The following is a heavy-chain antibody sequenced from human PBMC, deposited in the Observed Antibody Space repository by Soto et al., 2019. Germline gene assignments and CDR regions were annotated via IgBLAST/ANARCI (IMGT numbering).Heavy chain of an antibody. D-gene: IGHD2-15*01. Sequence: VGSLRLSCAASGFTFSSYAMGWVRQAPGKGLEWVSAISGSGGSTYYADSVKGRFTISRDNSKNTLYLQMNSLRAEDTAVYYCATVAATSGWYYYYGMDVWGQGTTVTVSS. J-gene: IGHJ6*02. CDR1: GFTFSSYA. CDR2: ISGSGGST. CDR3: ATVAATSGWYYYYGMDV. V-gene: IGHV3-23*01.